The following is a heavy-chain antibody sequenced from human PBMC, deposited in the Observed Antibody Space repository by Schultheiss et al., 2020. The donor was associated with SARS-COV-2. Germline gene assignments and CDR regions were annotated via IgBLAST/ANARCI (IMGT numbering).Heavy chain of an antibody. Sequence: GGSLRLSCAASGFTFSSYEMNWVRQAPGKGLEWVSYISSSGSTIYYADSVKGRFTISRDNAKNSLYLQMNSLRAEDTAVYYCTRESAMVRGVSDYWGQGTLVTVSS. V-gene: IGHV3-48*03. J-gene: IGHJ4*02. D-gene: IGHD3-10*01. CDR2: ISSSGSTI. CDR3: TRESAMVRGVSDY. CDR1: GFTFSSYE.